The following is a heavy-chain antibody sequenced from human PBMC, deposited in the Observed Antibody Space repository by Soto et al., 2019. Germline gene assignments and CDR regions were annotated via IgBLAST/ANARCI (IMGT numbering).Heavy chain of an antibody. J-gene: IGHJ5*02. CDR1: GFTFSNYA. CDR3: ARDLLEYGSGWYYQGCVH. V-gene: IGHV3-30-3*01. D-gene: IGHD6-19*01. CDR2: ISYDENNK. Sequence: QVQLVESGGGVVQPGRSLRLSCAASGFTFSNYAMHWVRQAPGKGLEWVAVISYDENNKYYADSVKGRFTISRDKSKNTLYLEMNSLRTEDTAVYYCARDLLEYGSGWYYQGCVHWGQGTLVTVSS.